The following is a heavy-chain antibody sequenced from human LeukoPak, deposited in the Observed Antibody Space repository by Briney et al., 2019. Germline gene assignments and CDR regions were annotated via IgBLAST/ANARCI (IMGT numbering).Heavy chain of an antibody. CDR2: IYYSGST. CDR1: GGSISSGGYY. J-gene: IGHJ4*02. D-gene: IGHD3-3*01. V-gene: IGHV4-39*01. Sequence: SETLSLTCTVSGGSISSGGYYWGWIRQPPGKGLEWIGSIYYSGSTYYNPSLKSRVTISVDTSKNQFSLKLSSVTAADTAVYYCARHNRGSDDFWSGYYQTGYFDYWGQGTLVTVSS. CDR3: ARHNRGSDDFWSGYYQTGYFDY.